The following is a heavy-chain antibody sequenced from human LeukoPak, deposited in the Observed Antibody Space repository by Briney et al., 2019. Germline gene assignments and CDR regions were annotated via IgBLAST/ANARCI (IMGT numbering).Heavy chain of an antibody. Sequence: GESLKISCKGSGYSFTSYCIAWVRQMPGKGLEWMXIXYPGDSDTRHSPSFQGQVTISADKSITTPYLQWSSLKASDTAMYYCARAIDISVVYGAYFDYWGQGTLVTVSS. CDR2: XYPGDSDT. CDR1: GYSFTSYC. V-gene: IGHV5-51*01. CDR3: ARAIDISVVYGAYFDY. D-gene: IGHD4/OR15-4a*01. J-gene: IGHJ4*01.